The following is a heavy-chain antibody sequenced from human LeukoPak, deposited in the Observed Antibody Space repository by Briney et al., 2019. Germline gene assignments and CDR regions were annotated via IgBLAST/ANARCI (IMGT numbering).Heavy chain of an antibody. CDR1: GYRFTSYW. D-gene: IGHD6-19*01. Sequence: GESLKISCKGSGYRFTSYWIGWVRQMPGKGLEWMGIIYPCDSDTRYSPSFQGQVTISADKSISTAYLQWSSLKASDTAMYYCARHAPGGEEQWLVLGYWGQGTLVTVSS. J-gene: IGHJ4*02. CDR2: IYPCDSDT. CDR3: ARHAPGGEEQWLVLGY. V-gene: IGHV5-51*01.